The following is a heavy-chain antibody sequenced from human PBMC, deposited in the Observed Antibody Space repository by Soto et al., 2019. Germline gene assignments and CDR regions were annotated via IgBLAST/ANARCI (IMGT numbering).Heavy chain of an antibody. CDR2: IYHSGST. Sequence: LSLTCAVSGGSISSGGYSWSWIRQPPGKGLEWIGYIYHSGSTYYNPSLKSRVTISVDRSKNQFSLKLSSVTAADTAVYYCARRTGKWLDFDYWGQGTLVTVSS. V-gene: IGHV4-30-2*01. J-gene: IGHJ4*02. D-gene: IGHD3-22*01. CDR3: ARRTGKWLDFDY. CDR1: GGSISSGGYS.